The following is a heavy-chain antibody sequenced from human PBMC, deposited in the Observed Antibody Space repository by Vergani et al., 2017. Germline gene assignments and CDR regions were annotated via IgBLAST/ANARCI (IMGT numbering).Heavy chain of an antibody. V-gene: IGHV1-69*01. CDR2: IIPIFGTA. CDR1: GGTFSSYA. Sequence: QVQLVQSGAEVKKPGSSVKVSCKASGGTFSSYAISWVRQAPGQGLEWMGGIIPIFGTANYAQKFQGRVTITADESTSTAYMGLSSLRSEDTAVYYCARGDYGEGTNNYYYGMDVWGQGTTVTVSS. CDR3: ARGDYGEGTNNYYYGMDV. D-gene: IGHD4-17*01. J-gene: IGHJ6*02.